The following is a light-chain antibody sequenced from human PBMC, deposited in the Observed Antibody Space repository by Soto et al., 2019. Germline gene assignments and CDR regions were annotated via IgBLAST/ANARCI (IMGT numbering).Light chain of an antibody. CDR3: QSYDSSLSDYV. J-gene: IGLJ1*01. V-gene: IGLV1-40*01. CDR1: SSNNGAHYD. CDR2: GNT. Sequence: KRVTISCTRRSSNNGAHYDVHWYQQFPGTAPKLLIYGNTNRPSAVPDRFSGSKSGTSASLAITGLQVDDEADYYCQSYDSSLSDYVFGTGTKVTVL.